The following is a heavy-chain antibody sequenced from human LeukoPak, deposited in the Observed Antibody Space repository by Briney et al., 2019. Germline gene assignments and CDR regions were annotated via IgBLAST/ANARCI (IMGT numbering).Heavy chain of an antibody. CDR1: GGSISSYY. V-gene: IGHV4-59*01. J-gene: IGHJ4*02. Sequence: PSETLSLTCTVSGGSISSYYWTWIRQPPGKGLEWIGYISYIGSTNYSPSLKSRVTISLDTSKNQFSLKLTSVTAADTALYYCASVVGSAWTGFDYWGQGTLVTVSS. CDR3: ASVVGSAWTGFDY. CDR2: ISYIGST. D-gene: IGHD6-19*01.